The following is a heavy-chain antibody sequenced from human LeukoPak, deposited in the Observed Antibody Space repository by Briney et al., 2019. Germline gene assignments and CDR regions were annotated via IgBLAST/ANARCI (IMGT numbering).Heavy chain of an antibody. J-gene: IGHJ6*02. CDR2: IIPIFGTA. V-gene: IGHV1-69*13. Sequence: SVTVSCTASGGTFSSYAISWVRQAPGQGLEWMGGIIPIFGTANYAQKFQGRVTITADESTSTAYMELSSLRSEDTAVYYCASFDYVNGMDVWGQGTTVTVSS. CDR3: ASFDYVNGMDV. CDR1: GGTFSSYA. D-gene: IGHD4-17*01.